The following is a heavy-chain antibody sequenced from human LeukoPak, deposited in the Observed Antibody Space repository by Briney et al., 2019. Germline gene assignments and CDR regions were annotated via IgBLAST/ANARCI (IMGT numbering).Heavy chain of an antibody. CDR1: GFTFSTYA. V-gene: IGHV3-23*01. CDR3: AKDGPDNYDRARPPLDY. CDR2: ISGSGTST. D-gene: IGHD3-22*01. Sequence: GGSLRLSCAGSGFTFSTYAISWVRQAPGKGLEWVSAISGSGTSTYYADSVKGRFTMSRDNSKNTVSVQMNSLRAEDTAVYYCAKDGPDNYDRARPPLDYWGQGTLVIVSS. J-gene: IGHJ4*02.